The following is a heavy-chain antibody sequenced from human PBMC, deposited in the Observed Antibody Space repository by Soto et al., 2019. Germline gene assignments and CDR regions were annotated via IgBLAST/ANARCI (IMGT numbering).Heavy chain of an antibody. Sequence: QVQMVESGGGVVRPGRSLRLSGSASGFTFRSYAMHWVRQAPGKGLEWVAVIWDDGSTTYFADSVKGRFTVSRDNSKNTLYLQMNNLRVEDTALYFCASDHPPRYDSGGSLHYYGMDVWGQGTAVSVSS. J-gene: IGHJ6*02. CDR2: IWDDGSTT. CDR1: GFTFRSYA. D-gene: IGHD3-22*01. V-gene: IGHV3-33*01. CDR3: ASDHPPRYDSGGSLHYYGMDV.